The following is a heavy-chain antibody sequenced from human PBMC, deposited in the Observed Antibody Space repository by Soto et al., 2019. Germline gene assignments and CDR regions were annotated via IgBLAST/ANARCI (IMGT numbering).Heavy chain of an antibody. V-gene: IGHV3-33*01. CDR3: ARDLTPYYYDSSGYPPFDY. Sequence: GGSLRLSCAASGFTFSSYGMHWVRQAPCKGLEWVAVIWYDGSNKYYADSVKGRFTISRDNSKNTLYLQMNSLRAEDTAVYYCARDLTPYYYDSSGYPPFDYWGQGTLVTVSS. CDR1: GFTFSSYG. D-gene: IGHD3-22*01. J-gene: IGHJ4*02. CDR2: IWYDGSNK.